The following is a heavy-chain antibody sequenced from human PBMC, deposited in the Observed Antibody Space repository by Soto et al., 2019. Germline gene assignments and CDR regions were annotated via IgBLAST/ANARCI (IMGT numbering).Heavy chain of an antibody. CDR2: IFPNDDK. CDR1: GFSLTSTTVG. J-gene: IGHJ4*02. CDR3: AHKAVYSYGSYFFDH. Sequence: QITLKESGPTLVKPTQTLSLTCTFSGFSLTSTTVGVGWIRQPPGEALQWLALIFPNDDKRYSPSLKSRLTITKDTSKNQVVLTVAKMNPADTGTYYCAHKAVYSYGSYFFDHWGPGVLVTVSS. V-gene: IGHV2-5*01. D-gene: IGHD5-18*01.